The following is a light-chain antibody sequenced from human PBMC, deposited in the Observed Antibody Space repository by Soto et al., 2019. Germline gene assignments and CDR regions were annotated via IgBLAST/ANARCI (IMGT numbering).Light chain of an antibody. J-gene: IGKJ1*01. Sequence: DIQVTQYTSTLSASVGDRVTITCRASQSISSWLAWYQQKPGKAPKLLIYDASSLESGVPSRFSGSGSGTEFTLTISSLQPDDFATYYCQQYNSYSTFGQGTKVDIK. CDR1: QSISSW. CDR3: QQYNSYST. CDR2: DAS. V-gene: IGKV1-5*01.